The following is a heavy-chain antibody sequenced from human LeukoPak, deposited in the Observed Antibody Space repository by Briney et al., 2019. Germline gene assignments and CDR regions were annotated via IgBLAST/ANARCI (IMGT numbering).Heavy chain of an antibody. Sequence: SGGSLRLSCAASGFTFSSYAMSWVRQAPGKGLEWVSAISGSGGSTYYADSVKGRFTISRDNSKNTLYLQMNSLRAEDTAVYYCAKDRTRAVVIGSHAFDIWGQGTMVTVSS. CDR1: GFTFSSYA. D-gene: IGHD3-22*01. CDR2: ISGSGGST. V-gene: IGHV3-23*01. J-gene: IGHJ3*02. CDR3: AKDRTRAVVIGSHAFDI.